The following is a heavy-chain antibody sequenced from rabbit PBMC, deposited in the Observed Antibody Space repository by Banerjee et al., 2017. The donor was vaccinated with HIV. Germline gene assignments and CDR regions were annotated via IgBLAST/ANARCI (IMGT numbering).Heavy chain of an antibody. D-gene: IGHD4-1*01. CDR3: ARDLAGVTGWNFNL. CDR2: IYTGSGSA. V-gene: IGHV1S45*01. Sequence: QEQLEESGGDLVKPEGSLTLTCTASGFSFSSSYWICWVRQAPGKGLEWIACIYTGSGSALYVSWAKGRFTISSNTKQNTVSLQMTSLTAADTATYFCARDLAGVTGWNFNLWGPGTLVTVS. CDR1: GFSFSSSYW. J-gene: IGHJ4*01.